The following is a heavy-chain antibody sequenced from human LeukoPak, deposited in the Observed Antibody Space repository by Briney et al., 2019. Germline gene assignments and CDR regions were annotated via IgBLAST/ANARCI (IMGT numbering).Heavy chain of an antibody. V-gene: IGHV4-59*12. J-gene: IGHJ4*02. CDR2: IYYSGST. CDR3: ARDLSLYYYDSSAPEYYFDY. CDR1: GGSISSYY. D-gene: IGHD3-22*01. Sequence: SETLSLTCTVSGGSISSYYWSWIRQPPGKGLEWIGYIYYSGSTNYNPSLKSRVTMSVDTSKNQFSLKLSSVTAADAAVYYCARDLSLYYYDSSAPEYYFDYWGQGTLVTVSS.